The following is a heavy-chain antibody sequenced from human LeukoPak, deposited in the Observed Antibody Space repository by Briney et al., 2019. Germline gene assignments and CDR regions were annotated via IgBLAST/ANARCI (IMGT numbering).Heavy chain of an antibody. CDR1: GVTFSSYV. J-gene: IGHJ3*01. Sequence: GGSLRLSCEASGVTFSSYVMSWVRQAPGKGPEWVSGISGSGGGTYYAAFFKGRFVISRDNSKNTLYLQMNSLRAEDSALYYCVQEGPRGLAFDVWGQGTRVTVSS. V-gene: IGHV3-23*01. CDR3: VQEGPRGLAFDV. CDR2: ISGSGGGT.